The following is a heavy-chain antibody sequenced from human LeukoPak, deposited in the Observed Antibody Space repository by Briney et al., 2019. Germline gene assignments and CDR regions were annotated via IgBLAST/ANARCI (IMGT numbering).Heavy chain of an antibody. V-gene: IGHV3-33*01. Sequence: QSGGSLRLSCAASGFTFSNYGMHWVRQAPGKGLEGVAVILSDGSQEFYADAVKGRITISRDNSKNTLYLQMNSLRAEDTAVYYCARDREQQLLLYDAFDIWGQGTMVTVSS. J-gene: IGHJ3*02. CDR3: ARDREQQLLLYDAFDI. CDR1: GFTFSNYG. D-gene: IGHD6-13*01. CDR2: ILSDGSQE.